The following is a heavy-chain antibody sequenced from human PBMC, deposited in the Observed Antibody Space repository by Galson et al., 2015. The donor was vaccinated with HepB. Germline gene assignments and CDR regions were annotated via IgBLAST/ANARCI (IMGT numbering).Heavy chain of an antibody. V-gene: IGHV3-30-3*01. J-gene: IGHJ6*02. CDR2: ISYDGSNK. CDR3: ARDPGYCSSTSCYYGVDV. Sequence: SLRLSCAASGFTFSRYAMHWVRQAPGKGLEWVAVISYDGSNKYYVDSVKGRFTISRDNSKNTLYLQMNSLRAEDTAVYYCARDPGYCSSTSCYYGVDVWGQGTTVTVSS. CDR1: GFTFSRYA. D-gene: IGHD2-2*01.